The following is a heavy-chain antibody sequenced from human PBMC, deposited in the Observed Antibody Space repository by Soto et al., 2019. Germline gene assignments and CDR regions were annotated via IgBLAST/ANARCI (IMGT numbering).Heavy chain of an antibody. V-gene: IGHV1-69*06. J-gene: IGHJ5*02. CDR3: LREGYYDNSGYYPGWFDP. D-gene: IGHD3-22*01. Sequence: QVQLVQSGAEVKKPGSSVKVSCKASEDNLSSYAISWVRQAPGQGLEWMGGIIPFSGTANYAQKFQGRVTITADKSTSTAYMELSSLRSEDTAVYYCLREGYYDNSGYYPGWFDPWGQGTLVTVSS. CDR1: EDNLSSYA. CDR2: IIPFSGTA.